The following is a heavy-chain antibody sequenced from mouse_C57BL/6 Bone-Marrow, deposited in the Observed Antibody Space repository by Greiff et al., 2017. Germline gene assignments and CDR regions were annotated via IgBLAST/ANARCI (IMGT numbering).Heavy chain of an antibody. CDR2: ISSGGSYT. CDR1: GFTFSSYG. Sequence: EVKLVESGGDLVKPGGSLKLSCAASGFTFSSYGMSWVRQTPDKRLEWVATISSGGSYTYYPDSVKGRFTISRDNAKNTLYLQMSSLKSEDTAMYYCARRDGSSYDYYAMDYWGQGTSVTVSS. V-gene: IGHV5-6*02. J-gene: IGHJ4*01. CDR3: ARRDGSSYDYYAMDY. D-gene: IGHD1-1*01.